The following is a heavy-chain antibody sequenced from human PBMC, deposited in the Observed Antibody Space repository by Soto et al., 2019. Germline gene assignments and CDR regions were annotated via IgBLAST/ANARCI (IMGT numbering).Heavy chain of an antibody. CDR3: ARGSQLWLLDY. D-gene: IGHD5-18*01. CDR2: IYYSGST. CDR1: GGSISSGDYY. J-gene: IGHJ4*02. Sequence: SETLSLTCTVSGGSISSGDYYWSWIRQPPGKGLEWIGYIYYSGSTYYNPSLKSRVTISVDTSKNQFSLKLSSVTAADTAVYYCARGSQLWLLDYWGQGTLVTVSS. V-gene: IGHV4-30-4*01.